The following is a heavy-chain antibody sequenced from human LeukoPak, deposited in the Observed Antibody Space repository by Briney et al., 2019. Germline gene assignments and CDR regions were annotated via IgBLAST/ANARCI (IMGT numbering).Heavy chain of an antibody. CDR1: GYTFTGYY. CDR3: ARGIRIAALEYYYYMDV. Sequence: ASVKVSCKASGYTFTGYYMHWVRQAPGQGLEWMGWINPNSGGTNYAQKFQGRVTMTRDTSISTAYMELSRLRSDDTAVYYCARGIRIAALEYYYYMDVWGKGTTVTVSS. J-gene: IGHJ6*03. D-gene: IGHD6-6*01. CDR2: INPNSGGT. V-gene: IGHV1-2*02.